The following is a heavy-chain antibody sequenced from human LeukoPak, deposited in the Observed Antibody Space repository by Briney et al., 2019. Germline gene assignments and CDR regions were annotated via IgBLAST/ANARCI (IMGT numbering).Heavy chain of an antibody. V-gene: IGHV1-69*13. D-gene: IGHD6-19*01. CDR3: ARDRRIAVAGTYYYYGMDV. CDR2: IIPIFGTA. CDR1: GGTFSSYA. Sequence: SVKVSCKASGGTFSSYAISWVRQAPGQGLEWMGGIIPIFGTANYAQKFQGRVTITADESTSAAYMELSSLRSEDTAVYYCARDRRIAVAGTYYYYGMDVWGQGTTVTVSS. J-gene: IGHJ6*02.